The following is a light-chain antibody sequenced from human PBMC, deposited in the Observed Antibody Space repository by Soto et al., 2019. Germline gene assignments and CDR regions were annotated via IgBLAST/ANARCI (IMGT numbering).Light chain of an antibody. CDR2: GAS. CDR1: QSVDSNY. CDR3: QQYGSLSCT. Sequence: EIVLTQSPGTLSLSPLERATLSCMASQSVDSNYIAWYLQKRGQAPMIIIVGASSSATSTPDRFSGSWSGTDFTLTISRQEPEDFALYYYQQYGSLSCTFGQGTKVDIK. V-gene: IGKV3-20*01. J-gene: IGKJ1*01.